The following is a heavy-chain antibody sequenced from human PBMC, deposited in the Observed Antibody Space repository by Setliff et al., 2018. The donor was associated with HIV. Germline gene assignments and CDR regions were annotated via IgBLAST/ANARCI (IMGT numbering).Heavy chain of an antibody. Sequence: GASVKVSCKASGYIFANYGISWVRQAPGQGLEWMGWINPNSGGTNYARKFQGRVTMTRDTSISTAYMELNNLKFEDTAVYYCARARRDSYDRGRRNHYYIDVWGKGTTVTVSS. CDR3: ARARRDSYDRGRRNHYYIDV. CDR2: INPNSGGT. J-gene: IGHJ6*03. V-gene: IGHV1-8*02. D-gene: IGHD3-22*01. CDR1: GYIFANYG.